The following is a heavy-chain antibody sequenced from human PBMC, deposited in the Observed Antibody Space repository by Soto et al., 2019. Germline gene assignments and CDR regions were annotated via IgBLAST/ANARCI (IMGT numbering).Heavy chain of an antibody. Sequence: GGSLRLSCAASGFTFSSYGMHWVRQAPGKGLEWVAVIWYDGSNKYYADSVKGRFTISRDNSKNTLYLQMNSLRAEDTAVYYCARGGELRYFDWLSWPLDYWGQGTLVTVSS. CDR1: GFTFSSYG. V-gene: IGHV3-33*01. J-gene: IGHJ4*02. D-gene: IGHD3-9*01. CDR2: IWYDGSNK. CDR3: ARGGELRYFDWLSWPLDY.